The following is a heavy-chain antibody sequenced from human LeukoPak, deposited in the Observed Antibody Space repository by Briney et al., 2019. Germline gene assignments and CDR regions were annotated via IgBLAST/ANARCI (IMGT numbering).Heavy chain of an antibody. V-gene: IGHV3-30*18. Sequence: GGSLRLSCAASGFTFSSYGMHWVRQAPGKGLEWVAVISYDGSNKYYADSVKGRFTISRDNSKNTLYLQMNSLRAEDTAVYYCAKDISGWYGRGVFDYWGQGTLVTVSS. J-gene: IGHJ4*02. CDR3: AKDISGWYGRGVFDY. CDR1: GFTFSSYG. D-gene: IGHD6-19*01. CDR2: ISYDGSNK.